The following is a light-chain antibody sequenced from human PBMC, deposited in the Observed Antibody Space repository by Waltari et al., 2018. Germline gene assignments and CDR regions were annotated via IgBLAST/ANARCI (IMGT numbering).Light chain of an antibody. Sequence: VLTQSPATLSLSPGERATLSCRPSQSVIRHLAWYHQKPGQAPMLLSYGTSNRATGIPARISGSGSGTDFTFTISSLEPEDIAVYYCQQRIQWPNSFGHGPKL. CDR2: GTS. CDR3: QQRIQWPNS. J-gene: IGKJ2*03. V-gene: IGKV3-11*01. CDR1: QSVIRH.